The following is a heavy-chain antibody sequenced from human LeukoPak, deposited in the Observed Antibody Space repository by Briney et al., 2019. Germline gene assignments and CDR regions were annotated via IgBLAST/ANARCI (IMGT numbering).Heavy chain of an antibody. J-gene: IGHJ6*04. CDR1: GGSFSGYY. Sequence: SETLSLTCAVYGGSFSGYYWSWIRQPPGKGLEWIGEINHSGSTNYNPSLKSRVTISVDTSKNQFSLKLSSVTAADTAVYYCARALAVGGWYFGMDVWGKGTTVTISS. CDR3: ARALAVGGWYFGMDV. CDR2: INHSGST. V-gene: IGHV4-34*01. D-gene: IGHD6-19*01.